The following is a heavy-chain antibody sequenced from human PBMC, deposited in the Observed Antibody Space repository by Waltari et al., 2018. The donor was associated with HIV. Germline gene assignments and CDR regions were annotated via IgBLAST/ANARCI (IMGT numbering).Heavy chain of an antibody. Sequence: QIQLVQSGPEMRKPGASVKISCRASGFTFTNHVFSWVRRAPGQGLGWLGWSSAYDGNRDFAKKFKDKVTLTTDSPTTTAYLQLRNLKFDDTAIYYCVRGGGTWLYDMYYYQGMDVWGQGTTVIISS. V-gene: IGHV1-18*01. J-gene: IGHJ6*02. CDR2: SSAYDGNR. CDR1: GFTFTNHV. CDR3: VRGGGTWLYDMYYYQGMDV. D-gene: IGHD3-16*01.